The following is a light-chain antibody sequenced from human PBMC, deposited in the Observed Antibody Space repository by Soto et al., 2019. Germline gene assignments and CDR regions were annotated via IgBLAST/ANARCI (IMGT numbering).Light chain of an antibody. CDR3: QQYNNWPPRST. Sequence: EIVMTQSPATLSVSPGERATLSCRASQSVSSNLAWYQQRPGQAPRLLIYGASTRATGVPARFSGSGSGTEFTLTINSLQSEDFVVYYCQQYNNWPPRSTFGPGTKVEIK. V-gene: IGKV3-15*01. CDR1: QSVSSN. CDR2: GAS. J-gene: IGKJ3*01.